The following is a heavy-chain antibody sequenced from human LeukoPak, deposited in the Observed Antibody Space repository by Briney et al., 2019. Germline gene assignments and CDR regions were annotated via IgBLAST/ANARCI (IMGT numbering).Heavy chain of an antibody. J-gene: IGHJ4*02. CDR1: GFTFINYS. V-gene: IGHV3-21*01. Sequence: GGSLRLSCTASGFTFINYSMNWVRQAPGKGLEWVSSISTNSAFIYYADSVRGRFTISRDNTKNTLYLQMNSLRAEDTAVYYCMAVVGATTGGGYWGQGTLVTVSS. D-gene: IGHD1-26*01. CDR3: MAVVGATTGGGY. CDR2: ISTNSAFI.